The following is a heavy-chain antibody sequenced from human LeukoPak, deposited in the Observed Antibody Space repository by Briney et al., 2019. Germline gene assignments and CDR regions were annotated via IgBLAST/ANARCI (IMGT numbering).Heavy chain of an antibody. CDR2: TSGSGAMT. CDR1: GFTFSDYA. V-gene: IGHV3-23*01. CDR3: AKDRSIGTYYTFDH. Sequence: GGSLRLSCAASGFTFSDYAMTWVRQAPGKGLEWVATTSGSGAMTYYADSVKGRFAVSGDTSKNTLYLQKSSLTAADTAVYYCAKDRSIGTYYTFDHWGQGTLVTVSS. D-gene: IGHD1-26*01. J-gene: IGHJ4*02.